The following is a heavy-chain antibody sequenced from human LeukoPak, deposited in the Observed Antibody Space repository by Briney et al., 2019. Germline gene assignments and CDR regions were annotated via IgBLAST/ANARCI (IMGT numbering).Heavy chain of an antibody. CDR1: GGSISSGRYY. CDR2: IYTSGST. CDR3: ARVGDSSGYYYYFDY. V-gene: IGHV4-61*02. D-gene: IGHD3-22*01. Sequence: SETLSLTCTVSGGSISSGRYYWNWIRQPAGKGLEWIGRIYTSGSTNYNPSLKSRITISVDTSKNQFSLKLSSVTAADTAVYYCARVGDSSGYYYYFDYWGQGTLVTVSS. J-gene: IGHJ4*02.